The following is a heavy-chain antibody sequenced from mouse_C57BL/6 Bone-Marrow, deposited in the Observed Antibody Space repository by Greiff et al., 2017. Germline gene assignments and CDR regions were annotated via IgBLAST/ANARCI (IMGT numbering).Heavy chain of an antibody. J-gene: IGHJ4*01. CDR2: IHPNSGST. Sequence: QVQLKQPGAELVKPGASVKLSCKASGYTFTSYWMHWVKQRPGQGLEWIGMIHPNSGSTNYNEKFKSKATLTVDKSSSTAYMQLSSLTSEDSAVYYCARRGVRRGYAMDYWGQGTSVTVSS. V-gene: IGHV1-64*01. CDR1: GYTFTSYW. CDR3: ARRGVRRGYAMDY. D-gene: IGHD2-14*01.